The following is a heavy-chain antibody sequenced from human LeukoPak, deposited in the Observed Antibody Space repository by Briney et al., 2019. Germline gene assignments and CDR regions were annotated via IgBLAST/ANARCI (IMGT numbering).Heavy chain of an antibody. J-gene: IGHJ4*02. CDR2: VNPNSGDT. CDR3: AREHPAGNHPRDPYPFDH. V-gene: IGHV1-2*02. Sequence: GASVKVSCKASGYTFTDYYMHWVRQAPGHGLEWMGWVNPNSGDTNYAQTFQGRVTVTRDTSISTAYMELSRLRSDDTAVYYCAREHPAGNHPRDPYPFDHWGQGTLVTVSS. CDR1: GYTFTDYY.